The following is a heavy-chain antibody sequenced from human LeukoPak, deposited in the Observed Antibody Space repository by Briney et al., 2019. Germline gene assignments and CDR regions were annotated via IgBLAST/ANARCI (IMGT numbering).Heavy chain of an antibody. J-gene: IGHJ4*02. V-gene: IGHV3-33*01. CDR2: IWYDGSNK. CDR3: VRGGCTSTSCNDG. Sequence: GTSLRLSCAASGFTFSSFGMHWVRQAPGKGLEWVAVIWYDGSNKYYADSVKGRFTISRDNSKNTVSLQMNSLRAEDTAVYYCVRGGCTSTSCNDGWGQGTLVTVS. CDR1: GFTFSSFG. D-gene: IGHD2-2*01.